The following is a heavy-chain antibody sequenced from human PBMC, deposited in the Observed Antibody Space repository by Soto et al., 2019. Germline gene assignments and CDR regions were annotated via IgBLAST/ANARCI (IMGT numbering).Heavy chain of an antibody. V-gene: IGHV2-5*02. CDR1: GFSLSTTRVG. Sequence: QITLKESGPTLVKPTQTLTLTCTFSGFSLSTTRVGVGWIRQPPGKALEWLALIYWDDDKRYSPFLKSRLTTTKDTTKNSVVLTMTTMHPMHTATSFCAHTLMAGVGNYFDSWGQGTLVTVSS. CDR3: AHTLMAGVGNYFDS. D-gene: IGHD6-19*01. CDR2: IYWDDDK. J-gene: IGHJ4*02.